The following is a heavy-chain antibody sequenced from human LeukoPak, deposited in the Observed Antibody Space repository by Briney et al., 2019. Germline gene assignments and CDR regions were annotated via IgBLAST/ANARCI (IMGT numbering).Heavy chain of an antibody. CDR1: GGTFSSYA. J-gene: IGHJ4*02. CDR3: ARGAWFGESHFDY. Sequence: SVKVSCKASGGTFSSYAISWVRQAPGQGLEWMGGIIPIFGTANYAQKFQGRVTITAGESTSTAYMELSSLRSEDTAVYYCARGAWFGESHFDYWGQGTLVTVSS. V-gene: IGHV1-69*13. CDR2: IIPIFGTA. D-gene: IGHD3-10*01.